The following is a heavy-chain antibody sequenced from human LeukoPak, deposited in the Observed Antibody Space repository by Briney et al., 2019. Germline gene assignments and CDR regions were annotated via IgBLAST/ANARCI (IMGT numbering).Heavy chain of an antibody. V-gene: IGHV1-69*01. D-gene: IGHD2-21*02. CDR3: ARGGLGAYCGGDCYYNY. Sequence: SVKVSCKASGGTFSSYTISWVRQAPGQRLEWMGGIIPIFGTANYAQKFRGRVTVTADESTSTAYMELSSLRSVDTAVYYCARGGLGAYCGGDCYYNYWGQGTLVTVSS. CDR2: IIPIFGTA. CDR1: GGTFSSYT. J-gene: IGHJ4*02.